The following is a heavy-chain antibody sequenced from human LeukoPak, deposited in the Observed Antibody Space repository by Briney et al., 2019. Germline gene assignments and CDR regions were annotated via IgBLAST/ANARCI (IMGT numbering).Heavy chain of an antibody. V-gene: IGHV3-23*01. CDR1: GFTFSSYA. J-gene: IGHJ4*02. CDR3: AKLPGIAVAGRFDY. Sequence: GGALRLSCAASGFTFSSYAMSWVRQAPGKGLEWVSVISGSGGSTYYADSVKGRFTISRDNSKNTLYLQMNSLRAEDTAVYYCAKLPGIAVAGRFDYWGQGTLVTVSS. CDR2: ISGSGGST. D-gene: IGHD6-13*01.